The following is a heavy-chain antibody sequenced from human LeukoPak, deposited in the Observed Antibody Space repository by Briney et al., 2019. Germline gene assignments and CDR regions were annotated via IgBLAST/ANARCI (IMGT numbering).Heavy chain of an antibody. J-gene: IGHJ4*02. D-gene: IGHD3-22*01. CDR3: ARDLAYYYDSSGSGYFDY. CDR1: GGTFSSYA. V-gene: IGHV1-69*05. Sequence: ASVKVSCKASGGTFSSYAISWVRQAPGQGLEWMGGIIPIFGTANYAQKFQGRVTITRNTSISTAYMELSSLRSEDTAVYYCARDLAYYYDSSGSGYFDYWGQGTLVTVSS. CDR2: IIPIFGTA.